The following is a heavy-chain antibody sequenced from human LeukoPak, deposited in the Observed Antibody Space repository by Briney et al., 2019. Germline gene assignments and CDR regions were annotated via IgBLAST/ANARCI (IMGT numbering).Heavy chain of an antibody. CDR3: ARLPPYSSSWYFDY. Sequence: SETLSLTCAVSGGSFSDYFWNWIRQPPGKGLEWIGEINHGGGTRYNPSLKSRATISVDTSKKQFSLNLTSVTAADTAVYYCARLPPYSSSWYFDYWGQGTLVTVSS. D-gene: IGHD6-13*01. V-gene: IGHV4-34*01. CDR1: GGSFSDYF. J-gene: IGHJ4*02. CDR2: INHGGGT.